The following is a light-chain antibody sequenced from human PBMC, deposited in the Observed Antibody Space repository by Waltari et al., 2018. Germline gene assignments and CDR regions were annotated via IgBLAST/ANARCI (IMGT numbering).Light chain of an antibody. J-gene: IGLJ2*01. V-gene: IGLV1-44*01. Sequence: QSVLTQPPSASGTPGQSVTISCSGVTSNIAGNPLNWYRHLPGKAPELRIYTNDHRPSGVPDRYSGFKSVTSAFLAIRGLQSEDEAAYYCETWDDSLKAVVFGGGTKLAVL. CDR3: ETWDDSLKAVV. CDR1: TSNIAGNP. CDR2: TND.